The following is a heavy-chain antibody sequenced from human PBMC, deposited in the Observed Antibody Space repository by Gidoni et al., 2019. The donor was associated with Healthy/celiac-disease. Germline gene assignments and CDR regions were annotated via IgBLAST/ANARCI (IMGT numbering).Heavy chain of an antibody. J-gene: IGHJ4*02. V-gene: IGHV1-18*04. CDR3: ERVVGGYYYFDY. Sequence: VQLLQSGAALKKPGASVMVSCTASGYTFTSYGISWVRQAPGQGLEWMGWISAYNGNTNYAQKLQGRVTMTTDTSTSTAYMELRSLRSDDTAVYYCERVVGGYYYFDYWGQGTLVTVSS. CDR1: GYTFTSYG. D-gene: IGHD3-22*01. CDR2: ISAYNGNT.